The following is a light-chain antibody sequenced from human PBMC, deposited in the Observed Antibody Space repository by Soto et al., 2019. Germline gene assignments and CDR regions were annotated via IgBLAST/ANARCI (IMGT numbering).Light chain of an antibody. V-gene: IGLV1-40*01. CDR1: SSNIGAGYD. CDR3: QSYDSSLSAHVV. CDR2: GNS. J-gene: IGLJ2*01. Sequence: QAVVTQPPSVSGAPGQRVTISCTVSSSNIGAGYDVHWYQQLPGTAPKLLIYGNSNRPSGVPDRFSGSKSGTSASLAITGLQAEDEADYYCQSYDSSLSAHVVFGGGTKLTVL.